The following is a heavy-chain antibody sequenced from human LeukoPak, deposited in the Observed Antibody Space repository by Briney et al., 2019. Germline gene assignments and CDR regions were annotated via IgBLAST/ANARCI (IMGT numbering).Heavy chain of an antibody. Sequence: SGGGLVQPGRSLRLSCAASGLTFSNYAMSWVRQAPGKGLEWVSAISESGDSTYYAASVKGRFTISRDNSKNTLYLQMNSLRAADTALYYCAKDISQGYTYGSIEQDYWGQGTLVTVSS. J-gene: IGHJ4*02. V-gene: IGHV3-23*01. D-gene: IGHD5-18*01. CDR2: ISESGDST. CDR3: AKDISQGYTYGSIEQDY. CDR1: GLTFSNYA.